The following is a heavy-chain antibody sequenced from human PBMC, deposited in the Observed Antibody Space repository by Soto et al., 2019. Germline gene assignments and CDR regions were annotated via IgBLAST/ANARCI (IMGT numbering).Heavy chain of an antibody. CDR2: IKQDGSEK. J-gene: IGHJ4*02. CDR1: GFTFSSYW. D-gene: IGHD6-19*01. CDR3: ARDPRYIAVAVKGSGGFY. V-gene: IGHV3-7*01. Sequence: GSLRLSCAASGFTFSSYWMSWVRQAPGKGLEWVANIKQDGSEKYYVDSVKGRFTISRDNAKNSLYLQMNSLRAEDTAVYYCARDPRYIAVAVKGSGGFYWGQGT.